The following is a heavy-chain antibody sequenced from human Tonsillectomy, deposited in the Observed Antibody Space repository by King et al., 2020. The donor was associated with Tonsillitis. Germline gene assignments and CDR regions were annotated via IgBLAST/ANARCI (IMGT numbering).Heavy chain of an antibody. J-gene: IGHJ6*03. CDR1: GGSISSGSYY. V-gene: IGHV4-61*02. CDR2: IYTSGST. CDR3: ARDRDDFWSGGSYYYMDV. Sequence: LPLQESGPGLVKPSQTLSLTCTVSGGSISSGSYYWRWIRQPAGKGLEWIGRIYTSGSTNYNPSLKSRVTMSVDTSKNQFSLKLSSVTAADTAVYYCARDRDDFWSGGSYYYMDVWGKGTTVTVSS. D-gene: IGHD3-3*01.